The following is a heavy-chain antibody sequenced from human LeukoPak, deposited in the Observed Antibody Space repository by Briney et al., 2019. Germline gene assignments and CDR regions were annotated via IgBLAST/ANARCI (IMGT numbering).Heavy chain of an antibody. D-gene: IGHD3-10*01. CDR3: AKGRYYGSGSYYPSAFDY. Sequence: GGSLRLSCAASGFTFSSYAMSWVRQAPGKGLEWVSAISGSGGSTYYADSVKGWFTISRDDSKNTLYLQMNSLRAEDTVVYYCAKGRYYGSGSYYPSAFDYWGQGTLVTVSS. CDR1: GFTFSSYA. J-gene: IGHJ4*02. CDR2: ISGSGGST. V-gene: IGHV3-23*01.